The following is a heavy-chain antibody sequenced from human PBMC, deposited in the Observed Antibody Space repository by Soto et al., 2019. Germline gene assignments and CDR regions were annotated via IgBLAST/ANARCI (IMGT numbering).Heavy chain of an antibody. CDR3: AKDVSGWHGFDP. D-gene: IGHD6-19*01. V-gene: IGHV3-23*01. Sequence: EVQLLESGGGLVQPGGSLRLSCVASGFTFSSYAMSWVRQAPGKGLEWVAGISGSGGSTYYADSVKGRFVISRDNSKNTLYLQMDSLRDEDTAVYDCAKDVSGWHGFDPWGQGTLVTVSS. J-gene: IGHJ5*02. CDR2: ISGSGGST. CDR1: GFTFSSYA.